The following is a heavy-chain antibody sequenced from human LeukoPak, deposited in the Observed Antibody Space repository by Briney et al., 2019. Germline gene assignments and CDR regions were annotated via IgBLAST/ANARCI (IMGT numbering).Heavy chain of an antibody. Sequence: ASVNVSCKASGYSFTGYYMHWLLLAPGQGLEWMGWINPKSGGTNYAQKFQGRVTMTWDKSISTAYLELSSLRSDDTAVYYCARGQWRVSLDYWGQGTLVTVSS. CDR2: INPKSGGT. V-gene: IGHV1-2*02. J-gene: IGHJ4*02. CDR3: ARGQWRVSLDY. CDR1: GYSFTGYY. D-gene: IGHD6-19*01.